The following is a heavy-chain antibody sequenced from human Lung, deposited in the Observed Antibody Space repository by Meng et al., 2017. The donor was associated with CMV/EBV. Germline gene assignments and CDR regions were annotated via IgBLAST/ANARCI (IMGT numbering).Heavy chain of an antibody. Sequence: GESXKISCAASGFTFGGYCMNWVRQAPGKGLEWISSISSSSTYIYYADSVKGRFTISRDNAENSLYLEMNSLRPEDTAVYYCVRDLPPYYDFWSGYLDLWGQGARVTVSS. D-gene: IGHD3-3*01. V-gene: IGHV3-21*01. CDR1: GFTFGGYC. J-gene: IGHJ5*02. CDR3: VRDLPPYYDFWSGYLDL. CDR2: ISSSSTYI.